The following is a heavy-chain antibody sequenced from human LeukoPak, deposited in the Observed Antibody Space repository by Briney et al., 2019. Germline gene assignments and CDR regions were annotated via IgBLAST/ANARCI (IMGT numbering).Heavy chain of an antibody. V-gene: IGHV1-46*01. Sequence: ASVTVSCKASGYTFTSYYMHWVRQAPGQGLEWMGIINPSGGSTNYAQKFQGRVTMTRDISTSTVYMELSSLRSEDTAVYYCASRGYSYGKTEAQNYYMDVWGKGTTVTVSS. CDR3: ASRGYSYGKTEAQNYYMDV. J-gene: IGHJ6*03. D-gene: IGHD5-18*01. CDR2: INPSGGST. CDR1: GYTFTSYY.